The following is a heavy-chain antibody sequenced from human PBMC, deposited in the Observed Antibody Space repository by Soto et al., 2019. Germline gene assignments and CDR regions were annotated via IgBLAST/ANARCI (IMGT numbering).Heavy chain of an antibody. V-gene: IGHV3-48*04. Sequence: GGSLRLSCAASGFTFSSYSMNWVRQAPGKGLEWVSYISSSSSTIYYADSVKGRFTISRDNAKNSLYLQMNSLRAEDTAVYYCARGGVGATRVRAFDIWGQGTMVTVSS. CDR1: GFTFSSYS. CDR3: ARGGVGATRVRAFDI. D-gene: IGHD1-26*01. J-gene: IGHJ3*02. CDR2: ISSSSSTI.